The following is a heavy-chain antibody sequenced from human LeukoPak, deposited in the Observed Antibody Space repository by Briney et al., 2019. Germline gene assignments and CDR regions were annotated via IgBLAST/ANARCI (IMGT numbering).Heavy chain of an antibody. Sequence: GASVKVSCKASGYTFTSYAISWVRQAPGQGLEWMGGIIPIFGTANYAQKFQGRVTITADESTSTAYMELSSLRSEDTAVYYCAMAGGAAAGTGYFDYWGQGTLVTVSS. V-gene: IGHV1-69*13. CDR1: GYTFTSYA. CDR3: AMAGGAAAGTGYFDY. D-gene: IGHD6-13*01. CDR2: IIPIFGTA. J-gene: IGHJ4*02.